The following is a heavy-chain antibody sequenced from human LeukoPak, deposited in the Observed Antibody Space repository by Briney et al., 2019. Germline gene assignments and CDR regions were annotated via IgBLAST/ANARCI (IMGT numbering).Heavy chain of an antibody. D-gene: IGHD2-2*01. J-gene: IGHJ4*02. CDR2: ISAYNGNT. V-gene: IGHV1-18*01. Sequence: ASVKVSCTATVYTFTSYGISWVRQAPGQGLEWMGWISAYNGNTNYAQKLQGRVTMTTDTSTSAAYMELRSLRSDDTAVYYCARGIVVVPAAMNYWGQGTLVTVSS. CDR1: VYTFTSYG. CDR3: ARGIVVVPAAMNY.